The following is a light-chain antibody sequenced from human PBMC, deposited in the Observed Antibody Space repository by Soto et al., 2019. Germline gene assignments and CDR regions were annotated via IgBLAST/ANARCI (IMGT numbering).Light chain of an antibody. CDR3: QQSYDTVAIT. CDR1: QRISTY. J-gene: IGKJ5*01. CDR2: VAS. Sequence: DIQMTQSPSTLSASVGDRVTITCRASQRISTYLNWYQQKPGQAPKLLIYVASLLQSGVPSRFSGSGSGTDFTLTISGLQPEDFATYYCQQSYDTVAITFGQGTRREIK. V-gene: IGKV1-39*01.